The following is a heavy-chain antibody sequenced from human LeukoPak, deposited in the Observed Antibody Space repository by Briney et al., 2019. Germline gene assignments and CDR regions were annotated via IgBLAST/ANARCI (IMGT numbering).Heavy chain of an antibody. V-gene: IGHV3-23*01. J-gene: IGHJ4*02. CDR1: GFTFSTYA. D-gene: IGHD2-8*02. Sequence: PGGSLRLSCEASGFTFSTYAMSGVRQPPGKGLQWVSGISGSDSSTYYTGSVKGRFTISRDNSKNTVYLEIDNLRAEDTAVYYCAKCMSGTGVCLNFDSWGQGILVTVSS. CDR3: AKCMSGTGVCLNFDS. CDR2: ISGSDSST.